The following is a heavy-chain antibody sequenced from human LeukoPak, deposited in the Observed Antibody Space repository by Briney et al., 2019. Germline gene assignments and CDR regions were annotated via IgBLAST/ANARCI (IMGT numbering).Heavy chain of an antibody. CDR3: ANDYGDYVFDY. Sequence: SETLSLTCTASGGSISSYYWSWIRQPPGKGLEWIGYIYYSGSTNYNPSLKSRVTISVDTSKNQFSLKLSSVTAADTAVYYCANDYGDYVFDYWGQGTLVTVSS. J-gene: IGHJ4*02. D-gene: IGHD4-17*01. V-gene: IGHV4-59*12. CDR1: GGSISSYY. CDR2: IYYSGST.